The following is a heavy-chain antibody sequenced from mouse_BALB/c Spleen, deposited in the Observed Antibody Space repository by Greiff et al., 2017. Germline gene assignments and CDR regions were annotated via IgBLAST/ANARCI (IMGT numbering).Heavy chain of an antibody. CDR2: ISSGGST. V-gene: IGHV5-6-5*01. D-gene: IGHD1-1*01. CDR1: GFTFSSYA. Sequence: EVKLMESGGGLVKPGGSLKLSCAASGFTFSSYAMSWVRQTPEKRLEWVASISSGGSTYYPDSVKGRFTISRDNARNILYLQMSSLRSEDTAMYYCARDYYGSSYNDFDYWGQGTTLTVSS. J-gene: IGHJ2*01. CDR3: ARDYYGSSYNDFDY.